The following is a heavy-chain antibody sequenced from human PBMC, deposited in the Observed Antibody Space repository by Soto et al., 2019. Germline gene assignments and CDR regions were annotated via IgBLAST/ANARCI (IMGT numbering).Heavy chain of an antibody. V-gene: IGHV1-69*13. CDR2: IIPIFGTA. CDR3: ARGNSEDGYNDY. J-gene: IGHJ4*02. CDR1: GGTFSSYA. Sequence: GASVKVSCKASGGTFSSYAISWVRQAPGQGLEWMGGIIPIFGTANYAQKFQGRVTITADESTSTAYMELSSLRSEETVVYYCARGNSEDGYNDYWGQGTLVTVSS. D-gene: IGHD5-12*01.